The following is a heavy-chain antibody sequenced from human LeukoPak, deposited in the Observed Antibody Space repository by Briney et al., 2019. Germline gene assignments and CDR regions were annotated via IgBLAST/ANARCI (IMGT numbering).Heavy chain of an antibody. V-gene: IGHV4-34*01. CDR3: ARHRGSPAYGSGSYWGAYYYYYYMDV. D-gene: IGHD3-10*01. J-gene: IGHJ6*03. Sequence: SETLSLTCAVYGGSFSGYYWSWIRQPPGKGLEWIGEINHSGSTNYNPSLKSRVTISVDTSKNQFSLKLSSVTAADTAVYYCARHRGSPAYGSGSYWGAYYYYYYMDVWGKGTTVTISS. CDR1: GGSFSGYY. CDR2: INHSGST.